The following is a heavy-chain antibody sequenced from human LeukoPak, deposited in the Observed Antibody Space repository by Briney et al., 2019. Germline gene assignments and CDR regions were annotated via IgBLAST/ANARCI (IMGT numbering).Heavy chain of an antibody. V-gene: IGHV4-61*02. CDR2: IYTSGST. CDR1: GGSISSGSYY. Sequence: SETLSPTCTVSGGSISSGSYYWTWIRQPAGKGLEWIGRIYTSGSTNYNPSLKSRVTISVDTSKNQFSLRLSSVTAADTAVYYCARDDSSTIDYWGQGTLVTVSS. J-gene: IGHJ4*02. CDR3: ARDDSSTIDY. D-gene: IGHD3-22*01.